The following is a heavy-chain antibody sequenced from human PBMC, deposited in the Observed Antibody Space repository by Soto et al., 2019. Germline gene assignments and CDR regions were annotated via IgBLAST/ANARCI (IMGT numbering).Heavy chain of an antibody. D-gene: IGHD1-26*01. CDR1: GFTFSSYG. V-gene: IGHV3-33*01. J-gene: IGHJ4*02. CDR3: ARAGLSLGLL. CDR2: IWYDGSNK. Sequence: QVQLVESGGGVVQPGRSLRLSCAASGFTFSSYGMHWVRQAPGKGLEWVAVIWYDGSNKYYADSVKGRFTISRDNSKNTLYLQVSNRRAEDTAVYYCARAGLSLGLLWGQGTLVTVSS.